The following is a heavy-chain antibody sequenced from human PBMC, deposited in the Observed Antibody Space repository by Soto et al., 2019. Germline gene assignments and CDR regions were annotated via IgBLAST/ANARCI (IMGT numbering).Heavy chain of an antibody. CDR3: ARHEFGSGTNFDY. Sequence: SETLSLTCTVSGGSISSYYWSWIRQPPGKGLEWIGYIYYSGSTNYNPSLKSRVTISVDTSKNQFSLKLSSVTAADTAVCYCARHEFGSGTNFDYWGQGTLVTVSS. CDR2: IYYSGST. CDR1: GGSISSYY. J-gene: IGHJ4*02. V-gene: IGHV4-59*08. D-gene: IGHD3-10*01.